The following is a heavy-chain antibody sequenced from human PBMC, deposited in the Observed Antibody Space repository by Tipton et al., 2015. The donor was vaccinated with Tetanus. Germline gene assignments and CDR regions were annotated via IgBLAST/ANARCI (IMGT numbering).Heavy chain of an antibody. J-gene: IGHJ5*02. D-gene: IGHD3-3*01. CDR2: IYYSGST. CDR1: GGSISSYY. Sequence: TLSLTCTVSGGSISSYYWSWIRQPPGKGLEWIGYIYYSGSTYYNPSLKSRVTISVDTSKNQFSLKLSSVTAADTAVYYCARDHGMYYNFWSGTRWFDPWGQGTLVTVSS. CDR3: ARDHGMYYNFWSGTRWFDP. V-gene: IGHV4-59*12.